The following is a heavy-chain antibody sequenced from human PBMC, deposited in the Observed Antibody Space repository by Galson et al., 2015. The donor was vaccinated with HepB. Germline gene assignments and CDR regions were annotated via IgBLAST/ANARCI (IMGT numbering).Heavy chain of an antibody. D-gene: IGHD6-13*01. CDR1: GFTFSTYA. Sequence: SLRLSCAASGFTFSTYAMTWVRQAPGKGLEWVSVISAGGGTTYYAASVKGRFTISRENSKNTVYLQMNSLRVEDTALYYCAKSWPLDYWGQGTLLTVSS. V-gene: IGHV3-23*01. J-gene: IGHJ4*02. CDR2: ISAGGGTT. CDR3: AKSWPLDY.